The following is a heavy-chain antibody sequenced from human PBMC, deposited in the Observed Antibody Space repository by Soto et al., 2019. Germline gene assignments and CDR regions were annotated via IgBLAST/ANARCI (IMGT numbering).Heavy chain of an antibody. CDR2: ISSSSSYI. V-gene: IGHV3-21*06. D-gene: IGHD6-6*01. CDR1: GFTFSSYS. J-gene: IGHJ6*02. CDR3: GRESRIGARPGGGGMDV. Sequence: EVQLVESGGGLVKPGGSLRLSCAASGFTFSSYSMNWVRQAPGKGLEWVSSISSSSSYIYYADSVKGRFTISRDNAKNSLQQQIDRLRADDKAWYYCGRESRIGARPGGGGMDVWGQGTTVTVSS.